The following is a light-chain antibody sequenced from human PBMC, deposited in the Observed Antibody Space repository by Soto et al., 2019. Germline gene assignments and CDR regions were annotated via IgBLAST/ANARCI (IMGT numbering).Light chain of an antibody. CDR1: QSLVHSDGNTY. CDR2: RVS. CDR3: MQGLHWPRT. J-gene: IGKJ1*01. Sequence: VVMTQSPLSLPVTLGQPASISCRSSQSLVHSDGNTYLNWFQQRPGQSPRRLIYRVSNRDSGVPDRFSGSGSGTVFTLKISRVEAEDAGVYYCMQGLHWPRTFGQGTKVEIK. V-gene: IGKV2-30*02.